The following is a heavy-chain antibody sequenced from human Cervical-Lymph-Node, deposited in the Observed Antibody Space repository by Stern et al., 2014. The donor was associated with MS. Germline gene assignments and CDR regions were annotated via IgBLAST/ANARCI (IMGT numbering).Heavy chain of an antibody. Sequence: VQLVESGGGLAQPGGSLRLSCAASGFTFGSYALNWVRQAPGKGLEWVSAISGGGHNTYCADSVKGRFTISRDNSMNTVYMHMTSLRAEDTAMYYCAKSQGDYWGQGTLVTVSS. CDR3: AKSQGDY. CDR2: ISGGGHNT. J-gene: IGHJ4*02. V-gene: IGHV3-23*04. CDR1: GFTFGSYA.